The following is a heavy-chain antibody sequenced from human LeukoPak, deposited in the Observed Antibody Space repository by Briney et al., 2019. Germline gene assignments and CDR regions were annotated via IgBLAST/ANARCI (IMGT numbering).Heavy chain of an antibody. CDR3: ARSPYYYDSSGYWPGAFDI. J-gene: IGHJ3*02. CDR2: IYHSGST. Sequence: KPSQTLSLTCTVSGGSISSGGYYWSWIRQPPGKGLEWIGYIYHSGSTYYNPSLKSRVTISVDTSKNQFSLKLSSVTAADTAVYYCARSPYYYDSSGYWPGAFDIWGQGTMVTVSS. D-gene: IGHD3-22*01. CDR1: GGSISSGGYY. V-gene: IGHV4-30-2*01.